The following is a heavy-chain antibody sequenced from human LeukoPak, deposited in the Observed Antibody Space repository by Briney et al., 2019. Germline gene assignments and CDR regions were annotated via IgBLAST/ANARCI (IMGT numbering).Heavy chain of an antibody. CDR2: IHSSGTT. CDR1: GASISTYY. D-gene: IGHD5-18*01. J-gene: IGHJ4*02. CDR3: ARDRIPSD. V-gene: IGHV4-59*01. Sequence: PSETLSLTCTVSGASISTYYWSWIRQPPGKGLEWIGYIHSSGTTNNSPSLKSRVTISVDTSKNQLSLRLSSVSTADTAVYYCARDRIPSDWGQGTLVTVSS.